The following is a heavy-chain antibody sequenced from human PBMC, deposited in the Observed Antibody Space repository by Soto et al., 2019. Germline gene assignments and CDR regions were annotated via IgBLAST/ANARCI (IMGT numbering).Heavy chain of an antibody. CDR1: GYTFTSYG. Sequence: GASVKVSCKASGYTFTSYGISWVRQAPGQGLEWMGWISAYNGNTNYAQKLQGRVTMTTDTSTSTAYMELRSLRSDDTAVYYCARDRPTRRGYSYGYGYWGQGTLVTASS. CDR2: ISAYNGNT. J-gene: IGHJ4*02. D-gene: IGHD5-18*01. CDR3: ARDRPTRRGYSYGYGY. V-gene: IGHV1-18*01.